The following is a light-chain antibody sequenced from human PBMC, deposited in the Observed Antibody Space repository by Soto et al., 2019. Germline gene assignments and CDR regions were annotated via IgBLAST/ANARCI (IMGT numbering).Light chain of an antibody. V-gene: IGKV3-20*01. CDR2: GAS. CDR3: QQYGSSPFT. J-gene: IGKJ3*01. Sequence: EIVMTQSPATLSVSPGERATLSCRASQSVSSNLAWYQQKPGQAPRLLIYGASSRATGIPDRFSGGGSGTDFPLTISRLEPEDFAVYYCQQYGSSPFTFGPGTKVDV. CDR1: QSVSSN.